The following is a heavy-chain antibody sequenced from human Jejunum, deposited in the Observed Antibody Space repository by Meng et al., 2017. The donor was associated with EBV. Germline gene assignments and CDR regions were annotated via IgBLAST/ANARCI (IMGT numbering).Heavy chain of an antibody. Sequence: GPGVESGGALVKPGGSLRLSCAGSGFDLTNAGTTWVGLAPGRGLGWVGRIKSKTAGGTIDYAAPVKARFTISRDDSKKMVYLQMNSLRTEDTAVYYCLGAFDIWGQGTMVTVSS. J-gene: IGHJ3*02. CDR1: GFDLTNAG. CDR3: LGAFDI. V-gene: IGHV3-15*02. CDR2: IKSKTAGGTI.